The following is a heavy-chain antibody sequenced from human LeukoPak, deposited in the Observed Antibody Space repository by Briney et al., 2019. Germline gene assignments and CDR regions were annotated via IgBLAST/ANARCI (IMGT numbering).Heavy chain of an antibody. J-gene: IGHJ3*02. D-gene: IGHD4-11*01. CDR3: ARGEPYDYPVNAFDI. CDR1: EFTFSIYS. CDR2: ISGSGGST. Sequence: EGSLRLSCAASEFTFSIYSMNWVRQAPGKGLEWVSAISGSGGSTYYADSVKGRFTISRDNSKNTLYLQMNSLRAEDTAVYYCARGEPYDYPVNAFDIWGQGTMVTVSS. V-gene: IGHV3-23*01.